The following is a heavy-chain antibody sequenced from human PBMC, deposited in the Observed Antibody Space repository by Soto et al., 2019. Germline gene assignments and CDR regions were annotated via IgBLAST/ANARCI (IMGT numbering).Heavy chain of an antibody. V-gene: IGHV4-34*01. Sequence: SETLSLTCAVYGGSFSGYYWSWIRQPPGKGLEWIGEINHSGSTNYNPSLKSRVTISVDTSKNQFSLKLSSVTAADRAVYYCARGLRIILTGYYTGGRTDAFDIWGQGTMVTVSS. J-gene: IGHJ3*02. CDR3: ARGLRIILTGYYTGGRTDAFDI. CDR2: INHSGST. D-gene: IGHD3-9*01. CDR1: GGSFSGYY.